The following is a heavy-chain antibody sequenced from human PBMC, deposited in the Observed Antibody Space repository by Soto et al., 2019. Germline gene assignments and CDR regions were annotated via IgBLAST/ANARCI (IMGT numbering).Heavy chain of an antibody. Sequence: ASVKVSCKASGYTFTGYYMHWVRQAPGQGLEWMGWINPNSGGTNYAQKFQGWVTMTRDTSISTAYMELSRLRSDDTAVYYCARSMTVTTNYYYYGMDVWGQGTTVTVSS. CDR3: ARSMTVTTNYYYYGMDV. V-gene: IGHV1-2*04. CDR1: GYTFTGYY. CDR2: INPNSGGT. J-gene: IGHJ6*02. D-gene: IGHD4-17*01.